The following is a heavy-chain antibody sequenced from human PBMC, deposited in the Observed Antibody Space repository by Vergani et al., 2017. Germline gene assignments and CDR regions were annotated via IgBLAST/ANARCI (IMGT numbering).Heavy chain of an antibody. CDR3: ARGLYYYDSSGYLGYYFDY. CDR1: GGSISSSSYY. Sequence: QLQLQESGPGLVKPSETLSLTCTVSGGSISSSSYYWGWIRQPPGKGREWFGSIHYSGNAYYNPSLKSRVTISVDTSKNQFSLKLSSVTAADTAVYYCARGLYYYDSSGYLGYYFDYWGQGTLVTVSS. J-gene: IGHJ4*02. CDR2: IHYSGNA. V-gene: IGHV4-39*07. D-gene: IGHD3-22*01.